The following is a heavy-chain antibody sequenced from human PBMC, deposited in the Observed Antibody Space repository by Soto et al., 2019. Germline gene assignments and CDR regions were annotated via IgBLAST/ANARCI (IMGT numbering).Heavy chain of an antibody. J-gene: IGHJ6*02. Sequence: QVQLQESGPGLVKPSETLSLTCTVSGATINSHYWTWIRQTPGKGLEWIGSIYFSGSTNYNPSLTGRFTISVDTSKSQFSLQLSSVIAADTAMYYCARELSYGMDVWGQGTTVTVSS. CDR2: IYFSGST. V-gene: IGHV4-59*11. CDR3: ARELSYGMDV. CDR1: GATINSHY.